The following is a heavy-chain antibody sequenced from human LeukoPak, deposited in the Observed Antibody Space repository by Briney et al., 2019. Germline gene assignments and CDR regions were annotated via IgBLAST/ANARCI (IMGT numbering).Heavy chain of an antibody. Sequence: GGSLRLSCASSGFTFSSYAMSWARQAPGKGLEWVSAISGSGGSTYYADSVKGRFTISRDNSKNTLYLQMNSLRAEDTAVYYCAKAEVVAHYYYYYMDVWGKGTTVTVSS. CDR3: AKAEVVAHYYYYYMDV. D-gene: IGHD2-2*01. CDR2: ISGSGGST. V-gene: IGHV3-23*01. CDR1: GFTFSSYA. J-gene: IGHJ6*03.